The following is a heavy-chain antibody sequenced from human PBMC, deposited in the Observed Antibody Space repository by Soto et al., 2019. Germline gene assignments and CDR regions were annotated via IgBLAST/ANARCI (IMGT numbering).Heavy chain of an antibody. CDR3: ASGLGDCSSTSCYFGYSDY. CDR1: GYTFTRYY. V-gene: IGHV1-46*03. Sequence: QVQLVQSGAEVKKPGASVKVSCKASGYTFTRYYMQRVRQAPGQGLEWMGIINPSGGSTNFAQKFQGRVTMTRDTSTSTVYMELSSLRSEDTAVYYCASGLGDCSSTSCYFGYSDYWGQGTLVTVSS. D-gene: IGHD2-2*01. J-gene: IGHJ4*02. CDR2: INPSGGST.